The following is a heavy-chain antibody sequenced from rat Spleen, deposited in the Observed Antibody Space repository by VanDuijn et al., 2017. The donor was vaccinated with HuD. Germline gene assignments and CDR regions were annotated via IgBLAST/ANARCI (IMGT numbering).Heavy chain of an antibody. CDR2: ISYEGSST. Sequence: EVQLVESGGGLVQPGRSLKLSCVASGFTFSNYYMAWVRQAPKKGLEWVASISYEGSSTYYGDSVKGRFTISRDNAKSTLYLQMDSLRSEDTATYYCALREGFAYWGQGTLVTVSS. J-gene: IGHJ3*01. V-gene: IGHV5-22*01. D-gene: IGHD3-7*01. CDR3: ALREGFAY. CDR1: GFTFSNYY.